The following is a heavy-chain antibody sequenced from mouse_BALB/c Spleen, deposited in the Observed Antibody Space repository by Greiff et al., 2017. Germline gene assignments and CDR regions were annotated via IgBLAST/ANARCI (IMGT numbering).Heavy chain of an antibody. V-gene: IGHV14-3*02. CDR2: IDPANGNT. D-gene: IGHD1-1*01. Sequence: EVKLQQSGAELVKPGASVKLSCTASGFNIKDTYMHWVKQRPEQGLEWIGRIDPANGNTKYDPKFQGKATITADTSSNTAYLQLSSLTSEDTAVYYCARSYYYGSSPYAMDYWGQGTSVTVSS. CDR3: ARSYYYGSSPYAMDY. CDR1: GFNIKDTY. J-gene: IGHJ4*01.